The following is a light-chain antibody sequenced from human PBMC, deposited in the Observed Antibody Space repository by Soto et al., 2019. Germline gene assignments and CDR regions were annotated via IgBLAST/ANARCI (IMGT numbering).Light chain of an antibody. CDR1: QSVSSTY. V-gene: IGKV3-20*01. CDR2: GAS. J-gene: IGKJ2*01. CDR3: QQYGSSPPYT. Sequence: EIVLTQSPGTLSLSPGERATLSCRASQSVSSTYLAWYQHKPGQAPRLLIYGASSRATGIPDRFSGSGSGTDFTLTISSLEPEDFALYYCQQYGSSPPYTFGQGTKLEIK.